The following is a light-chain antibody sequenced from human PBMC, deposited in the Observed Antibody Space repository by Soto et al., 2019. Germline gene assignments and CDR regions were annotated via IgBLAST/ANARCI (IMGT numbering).Light chain of an antibody. J-gene: IGKJ5*01. Sequence: DIPMTQSPSALSASVGDRVTITCRASQGIGNDLGWYQQKPGRAPKRLIYAASSLQSGVPSRFSGSGSGTDFTLTISSLQPEEIATSYSQPSYSTLVTLAQGTRLEN. V-gene: IGKV1-39*01. CDR2: AAS. CDR3: QPSYSTLVT. CDR1: QGIGND.